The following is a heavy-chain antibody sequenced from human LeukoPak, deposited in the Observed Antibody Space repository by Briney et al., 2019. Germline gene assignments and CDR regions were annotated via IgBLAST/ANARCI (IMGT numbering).Heavy chain of an antibody. J-gene: IGHJ6*02. Sequence: SETLSLTCTVSGNSISSYYWSWIRQPAGQGLEWIGRIYTSGSTSYNPSLKSRVTMSVDTSKNQFSLKLSSVTAADTAVYYCATDSESGCDYYYYGMDVWGQGTTVTVSS. CDR3: ATDSESGCDYYYYGMDV. CDR1: GNSISSYY. V-gene: IGHV4-4*07. CDR2: IYTSGST. D-gene: IGHD5-12*01.